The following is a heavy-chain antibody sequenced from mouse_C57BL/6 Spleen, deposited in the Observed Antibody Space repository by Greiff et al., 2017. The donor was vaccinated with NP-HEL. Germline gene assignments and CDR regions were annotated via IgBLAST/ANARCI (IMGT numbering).Heavy chain of an antibody. CDR1: GFTFSDYG. V-gene: IGHV5-17*01. CDR3: ARGCGYYYFDY. Sequence: EVQLVESGGGLVKPGGSLKLSCAASGFTFSDYGMHWVRQAPEKGLEWVAYISSGSSTIYYEDTGKVRFTISRDNAKNTLFMQMTSLRSEDTALYYCARGCGYYYFDYWGQGTTLTVSS. J-gene: IGHJ2*01. CDR2: ISSGSSTI. D-gene: IGHD2-3*01.